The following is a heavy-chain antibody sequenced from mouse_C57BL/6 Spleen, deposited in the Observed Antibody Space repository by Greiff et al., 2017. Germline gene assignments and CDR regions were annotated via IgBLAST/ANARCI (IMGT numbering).Heavy chain of an antibody. Sequence: QVQLQQSGPELVKPGASVKISCKASGYAFSSSWMNWVKQRPGKGLEWIGRIYPGDGDTTYNGKFKGKATLTAAKSSSTAYMQLSSLTSEDSAVXVCARDYGSNHWYFDVWGTGTTVTVSS. CDR2: IYPGDGDT. D-gene: IGHD1-1*01. J-gene: IGHJ1*03. CDR1: GYAFSSSW. V-gene: IGHV1-82*01. CDR3: ARDYGSNHWYFDV.